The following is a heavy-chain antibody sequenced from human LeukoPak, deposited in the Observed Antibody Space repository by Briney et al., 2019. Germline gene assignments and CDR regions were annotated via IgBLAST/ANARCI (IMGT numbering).Heavy chain of an antibody. V-gene: IGHV4-34*01. D-gene: IGHD4-17*01. J-gene: IGHJ4*02. CDR1: GGSFSGYY. CDR3: ASGSTVTPFDY. CDR2: INHSGST. Sequence: SETLSLTCAVYGGSFSGYYWSGVRQAPGKGLEWIGEINHSGSTNYNPSLKSRVTISVDTSKNQFSLKLISVTAADTAVYYCASGSTVTPFDYWGQGTLVPVSS.